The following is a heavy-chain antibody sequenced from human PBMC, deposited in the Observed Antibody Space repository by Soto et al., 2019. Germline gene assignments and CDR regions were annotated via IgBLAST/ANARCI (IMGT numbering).Heavy chain of an antibody. J-gene: IGHJ6*02. Sequence: GGSLRLSCAATGCTFSNAWMNWVSQAPGKGLEWVGRIKSKTDGGTTDYAAPVKGRFTISRDDSKNTLYLQMNSLKTEDTAVYYCTTARLRFLEWLLSYGMDVWGQGTTVTVSS. V-gene: IGHV3-15*07. D-gene: IGHD3-3*01. CDR3: TTARLRFLEWLLSYGMDV. CDR1: GCTFSNAW. CDR2: IKSKTDGGTT.